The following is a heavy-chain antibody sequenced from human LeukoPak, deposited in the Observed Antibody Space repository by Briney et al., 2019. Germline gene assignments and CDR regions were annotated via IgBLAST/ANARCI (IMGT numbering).Heavy chain of an antibody. J-gene: IGHJ4*02. CDR3: AKDRGIVVVVAAIY. CDR2: ISGSGGST. Sequence: GGSPRLSCAASGFTFSSYAMSWVRQAPGKGREWVSAISGSGGSTYYADSVKGRFTISRDNSKNTLYLQVNSLTAEDTAVYYCAKDRGIVVVVAAIYWGQGTLVTVSS. D-gene: IGHD2-15*01. CDR1: GFTFSSYA. V-gene: IGHV3-23*01.